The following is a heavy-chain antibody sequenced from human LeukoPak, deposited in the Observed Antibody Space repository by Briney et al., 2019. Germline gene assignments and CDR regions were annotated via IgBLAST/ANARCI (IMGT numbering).Heavy chain of an antibody. CDR2: INGGGSGI. CDR1: GFTLRSYT. J-gene: IGHJ4*02. V-gene: IGHV3-74*01. CDR3: ARKDYDTSGYFDLDY. D-gene: IGHD3-22*01. Sequence: GGSLRLSCAASGFTLRSYTINWVRQAPGKGPVWVSRINGGGSGITYADSVKGRFTISRDNAKNTLYLQMNSLRVDDTAVYYCARKDYDTSGYFDLDYWGQGTLVTVSS.